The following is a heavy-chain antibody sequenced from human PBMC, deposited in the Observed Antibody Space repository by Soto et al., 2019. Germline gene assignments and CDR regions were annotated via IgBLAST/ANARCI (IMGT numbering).Heavy chain of an antibody. D-gene: IGHD3-10*01. Sequence: PGGSLRLSCAASGFTFSGSAMHWVRQASGKGLEWVGRIRSKANSYATAYAASVKGRFTISRDDSKNTAYLQMNSLKTEDTAVYYCTSMRTYSYYYYYYMDVWGKGTTVTVSS. J-gene: IGHJ6*03. CDR3: TSMRTYSYYYYYYMDV. CDR1: GFTFSGSA. V-gene: IGHV3-73*01. CDR2: IRSKANSYAT.